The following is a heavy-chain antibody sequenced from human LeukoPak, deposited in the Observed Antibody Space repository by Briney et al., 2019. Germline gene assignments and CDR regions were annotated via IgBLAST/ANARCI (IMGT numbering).Heavy chain of an antibody. D-gene: IGHD6-19*01. J-gene: IGHJ4*02. CDR2: ISGSGGST. Sequence: GGPLRLSCAASGFTFSSYAMSWVRQAPGKGLEWVSAISGSGGSTYYADSVKGRFTISRDNSKNTLYLQMNSLRAEDTAVYYCAKESQYSSGWGVFDYWGQGTLVTVSS. V-gene: IGHV3-23*01. CDR3: AKESQYSSGWGVFDY. CDR1: GFTFSSYA.